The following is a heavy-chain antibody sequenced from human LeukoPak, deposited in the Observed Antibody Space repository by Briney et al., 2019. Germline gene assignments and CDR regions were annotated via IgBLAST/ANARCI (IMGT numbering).Heavy chain of an antibody. CDR3: AREHSIKQLVPGP. V-gene: IGHV3-11*04. D-gene: IGHD6-13*01. CDR2: ISSSGNTI. J-gene: IGHJ5*02. CDR1: GFTFSDYY. Sequence: GGSLRLSCAASGFTFSDYYMSWIRQAPGKGLEWVSYISSSGNTIYYADSVKGRFTISRDNAKNSLYLQMNSLRAEDTAVYYCAREHSIKQLVPGPWGQGTLVTVSS.